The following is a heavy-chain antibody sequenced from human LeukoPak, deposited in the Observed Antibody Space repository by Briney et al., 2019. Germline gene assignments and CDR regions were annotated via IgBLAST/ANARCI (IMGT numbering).Heavy chain of an antibody. J-gene: IGHJ6*02. CDR1: GGSISSSSYY. CDR3: ARDSVAGAYYYYGMDV. D-gene: IGHD6-19*01. V-gene: IGHV4-39*07. Sequence: PSETLSLTCTVSGGSISSSSYYWGWIRQPPGKGLEWIGSIYYSGSTYYNPSLKSRVTISVDTSKNQFSLKLSSVTAADTAVYYCARDSVAGAYYYYGMDVWGQGTTVTVSS. CDR2: IYYSGST.